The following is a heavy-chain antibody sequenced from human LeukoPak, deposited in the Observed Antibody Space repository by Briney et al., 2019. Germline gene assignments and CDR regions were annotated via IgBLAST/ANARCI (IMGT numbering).Heavy chain of an antibody. CDR2: IIPIFGTA. V-gene: IGHV1-69*13. CDR3: ARSGPNYGMDV. CDR1: GGTFSSYA. J-gene: IGHJ6*02. Sequence: SVKVSCTASGGTFSSYAISWVRQAPGQGLEWMGGIIPIFGTANYAQKFQGRVTITADESTSTAYMELSSLRSEDTAVYYCARSGPNYGMDVWGQGTTVTVSS.